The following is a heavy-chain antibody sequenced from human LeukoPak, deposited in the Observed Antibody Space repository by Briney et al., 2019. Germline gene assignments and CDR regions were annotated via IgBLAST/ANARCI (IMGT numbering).Heavy chain of an antibody. Sequence: PGGSLRLSCAASGFTFSSYAMSWVRQAPGKGLEWVSAISGSGGSTYYADSVNGRSTISRDNSKNTLYLQMNSLRAEDTAVYYCAKDRYGGDYYYYGMDVWGQGTTVTVSS. D-gene: IGHD3-16*01. CDR2: ISGSGGST. V-gene: IGHV3-23*01. J-gene: IGHJ6*02. CDR3: AKDRYGGDYYYYGMDV. CDR1: GFTFSSYA.